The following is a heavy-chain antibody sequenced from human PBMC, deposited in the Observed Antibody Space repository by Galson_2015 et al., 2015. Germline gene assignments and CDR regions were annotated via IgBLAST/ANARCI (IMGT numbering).Heavy chain of an antibody. CDR2: IIPIFGTA. V-gene: IGHV1-69*13. J-gene: IGHJ4*02. D-gene: IGHD1-14*01. CDR1: GGTFSSYA. CDR3: ARGTVRYNRFDY. Sequence: SVKVSCKASGGTFSSYAISWVRQAPGQGLEWMGGIIPIFGTANYAQKFQGRVTIAADESTSTAYMELSSLRSEDTAVYYCARGTVRYNRFDYWGQGTLVTVSS.